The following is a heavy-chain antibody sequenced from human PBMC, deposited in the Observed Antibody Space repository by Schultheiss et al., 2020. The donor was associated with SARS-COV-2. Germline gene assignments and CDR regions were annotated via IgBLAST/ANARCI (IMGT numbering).Heavy chain of an antibody. Sequence: GGSLRLSCAASGFIFSDYSMNWVRQAPGKGLEWVSTISGSGGTTYYGDSVKGRVTISRDNSKNTLNLQMNSLRAEDTAVYYCAKATSVVVVPYFDYWGQGTPVTVSS. CDR3: AKATSVVVVPYFDY. CDR1: GFIFSDYS. D-gene: IGHD2-2*01. V-gene: IGHV3-23*01. J-gene: IGHJ4*02. CDR2: ISGSGGTT.